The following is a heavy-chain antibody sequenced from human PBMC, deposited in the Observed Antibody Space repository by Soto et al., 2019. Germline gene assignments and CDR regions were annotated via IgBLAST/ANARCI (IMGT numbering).Heavy chain of an antibody. CDR3: ARDRSAAQPFDY. CDR2: ISSSSSYI. CDR1: GFTFSSYS. V-gene: IGHV3-21*01. D-gene: IGHD6-13*01. Sequence: EVQLVESGGGLVKPGGSLRLSCAASGFTFSSYSMNWVRQAPGKGLEWVSSISSSSSYIYYADSVKGRFTISRDNAKNSLYLQMNSLRAEDMAVYYCARDRSAAQPFDYWGQGTLVTVSS. J-gene: IGHJ4*02.